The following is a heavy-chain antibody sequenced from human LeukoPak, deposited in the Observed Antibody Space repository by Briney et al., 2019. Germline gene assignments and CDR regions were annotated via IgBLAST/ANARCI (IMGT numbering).Heavy chain of an antibody. CDR3: AKVLTGSQDY. Sequence: GSLRLSCAASGFTFNSYAMSWVRQAPGKGLEWVSTIGGGGENTYSADSVKGRFTISRDNSKNTVYLHVKSLRAEDTAVYFCAKVLTGSQDYWGQGTLVTVSS. J-gene: IGHJ4*02. D-gene: IGHD1-14*01. CDR1: GFTFNSYA. V-gene: IGHV3-23*01. CDR2: IGGGGENT.